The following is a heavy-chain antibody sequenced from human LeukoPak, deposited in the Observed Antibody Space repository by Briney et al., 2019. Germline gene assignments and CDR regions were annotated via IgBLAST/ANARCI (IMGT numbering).Heavy chain of an antibody. Sequence: GGSLRLSCAASGFTFRGFAMNGVRQAPGKGLEWVAVISYDGSNKYYADSVKGRFTISRDNSKNTLYLQMNSLRAEDTAVYYCAREKQRIAVAGTFDYWGQGTLVTVSS. V-gene: IGHV3-30*04. CDR1: GFTFRGFA. D-gene: IGHD6-19*01. J-gene: IGHJ4*02. CDR3: AREKQRIAVAGTFDY. CDR2: ISYDGSNK.